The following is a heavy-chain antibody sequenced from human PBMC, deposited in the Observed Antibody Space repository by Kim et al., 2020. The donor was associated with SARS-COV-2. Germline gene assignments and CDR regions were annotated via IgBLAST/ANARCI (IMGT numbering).Heavy chain of an antibody. CDR1: GGSISSSSYY. CDR3: ASMSPGDY. V-gene: IGHV4-39*01. CDR2: IYYSGST. Sequence: SETLSLTCTVSGGSISSSSYYWGWIRQPPGKGLEWIGSIYYSGSTYYNPSLKSRVTISVDTSKNQFSLKLSSVTAADTAVYYCASMSPGDYWGQGTLVTVAS. D-gene: IGHD3-10*02. J-gene: IGHJ4*02.